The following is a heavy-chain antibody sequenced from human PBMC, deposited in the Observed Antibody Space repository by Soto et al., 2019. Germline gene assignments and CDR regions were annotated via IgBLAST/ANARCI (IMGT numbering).Heavy chain of an antibody. CDR3: ARVKSSGWYFFDY. CDR2: IGSAGDT. V-gene: IGHV3-13*01. CDR1: GFTFSSYD. Sequence: GGSLRLSCAASGFTFSSYDMHWVRQATGKGLEWVSAIGSAGDTYYPGSVKGRFTISRENAKNSLYLQMNSLRAEDTAVYYCARVKSSGWYFFDYWGREPWSPSPQ. J-gene: IGHJ4*02. D-gene: IGHD6-19*01.